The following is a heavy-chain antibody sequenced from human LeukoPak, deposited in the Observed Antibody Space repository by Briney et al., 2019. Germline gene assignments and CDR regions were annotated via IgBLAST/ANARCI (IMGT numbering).Heavy chain of an antibody. CDR3: AKDQIGWAPGYVSGPLDQ. CDR1: GFSFTMYG. Sequence: PGRPLRLSCAASGFSFTMYGIHWVRQSPGKGLEWVAVISTDGNNEYYAKSVKGRFTISRDNSKNTVYLQMTSLRTEDTAVYYCAKDQIGWAPGYVSGPLDQWGQGTLVTVPS. D-gene: IGHD6-19*01. CDR2: ISTDGNNE. J-gene: IGHJ4*02. V-gene: IGHV3-30*18.